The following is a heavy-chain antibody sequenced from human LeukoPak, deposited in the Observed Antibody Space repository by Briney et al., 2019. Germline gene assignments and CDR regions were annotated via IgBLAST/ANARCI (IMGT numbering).Heavy chain of an antibody. V-gene: IGHV4-34*01. Sequence: SETLSLTCAVYGGSFSGYYLSWIRQPPGKGLEWIGEINHSGSTNYNPSLKSRVTISVDTSKNQFSLKLSSVTAADTAVYYCARALGYCSSTSCPGGLYYYYGMDVWGQGTTVTVSS. D-gene: IGHD2-2*01. CDR2: INHSGST. J-gene: IGHJ6*02. CDR1: GGSFSGYY. CDR3: ARALGYCSSTSCPGGLYYYYGMDV.